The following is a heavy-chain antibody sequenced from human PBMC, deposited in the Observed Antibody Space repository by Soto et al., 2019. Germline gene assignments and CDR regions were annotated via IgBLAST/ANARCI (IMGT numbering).Heavy chain of an antibody. J-gene: IGHJ3*02. D-gene: IGHD4-17*01. Sequence: EVQLLESGGGLVQPGGSLRLSCAASGFTFSSYAMSWVRQAPGKGLEWVSAISGSGGSTYYADSVKGRFTISRDNSKNTLYLQMNSLRAEDTAVYYCAKDARTTVTRPVRSLDAFDNWGQGTMVTVSS. CDR1: GFTFSSYA. V-gene: IGHV3-23*01. CDR2: ISGSGGST. CDR3: AKDARTTVTRPVRSLDAFDN.